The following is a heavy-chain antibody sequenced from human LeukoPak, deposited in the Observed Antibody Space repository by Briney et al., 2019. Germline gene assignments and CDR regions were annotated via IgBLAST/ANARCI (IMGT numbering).Heavy chain of an antibody. J-gene: IGHJ4*02. D-gene: IGHD1-26*01. V-gene: IGHV4-59*01. CDR1: GGSISSYY. CDR3: ARGLAVGATTDYFDY. CDR2: IYYSGST. Sequence: SETLSLTCTVSGGSISSYYWSWIRQPPGKGLEWIGYIYYSGSTNYNPSLKSRVTISVDTSKNQFSLKLSSVTAADTAVYYCARGLAVGATTDYFDYWGQGTLVTVSS.